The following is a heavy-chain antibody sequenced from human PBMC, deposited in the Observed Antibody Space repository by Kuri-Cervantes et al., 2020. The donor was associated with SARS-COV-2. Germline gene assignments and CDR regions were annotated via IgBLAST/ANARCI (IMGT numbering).Heavy chain of an antibody. CDR3: AKPHEPGISGSLCPFDF. CDR2: SSWDGSST. CDR1: GFTFDDYA. V-gene: IGHV3-43D*03. Sequence: GESLKISCAASGFTFDDYAMHWVRQAPGKGLEWVSLSSWDGSSTHYADSVKGRFGISRDNSKNSLYLHLNSLRPEDTALYYCAKPHEPGISGSLCPFDFWGQGTMVTVSS. D-gene: IGHD3-3*01. J-gene: IGHJ3*01.